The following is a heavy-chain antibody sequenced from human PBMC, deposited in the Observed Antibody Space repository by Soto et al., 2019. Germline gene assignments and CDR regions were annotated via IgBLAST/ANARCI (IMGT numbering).Heavy chain of an antibody. J-gene: IGHJ5*01. Sequence: QVQLVESGGGLVKPGGSLRLSWAASGFPFSAYYMSWIRQAPGKGLEWLSYISISGGTIYYADPVKGRSSISRDNAKNSLYLQLSSLRAEDTAVYFCARERARVLDSWGQGTLVTVSS. CDR1: GFPFSAYY. CDR3: ARERARVLDS. CDR2: ISISGGTI. V-gene: IGHV3-11*01.